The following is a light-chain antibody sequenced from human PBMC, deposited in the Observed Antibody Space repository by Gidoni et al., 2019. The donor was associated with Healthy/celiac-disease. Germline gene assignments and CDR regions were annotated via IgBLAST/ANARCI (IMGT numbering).Light chain of an antibody. CDR2: DAS. CDR1: QSVSIY. CDR3: QQRSNWPPMYT. V-gene: IGKV3-11*01. J-gene: IGKJ2*01. Sequence: EIVLTQSAATLSLAQGARATLSCRDSQSVSIYLAGYQPKPGQAPRLLIYDASNRDTGIPARFSGSGSGTDFTLTISSLEPEDFAVYYCQQRSNWPPMYTFGQGTKLEIK.